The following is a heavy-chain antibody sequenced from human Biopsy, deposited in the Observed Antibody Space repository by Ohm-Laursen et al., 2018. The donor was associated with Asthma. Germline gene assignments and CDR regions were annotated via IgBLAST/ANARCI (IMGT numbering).Heavy chain of an antibody. D-gene: IGHD2-8*02. CDR2: LYWDDDK. J-gene: IGHJ3*02. CDR3: AHRLCIGGACYDAFDI. CDR1: GGSISGFY. V-gene: IGHV2-5*08. Sequence: QTLSLTCTVSGGSISGFYWSWIRQPPGKALEWLARLYWDDDKRYSSSLKSRLTITKDTSKNQVVLTMTNMDPVDTATYYCAHRLCIGGACYDAFDIWGQGTMVTVSS.